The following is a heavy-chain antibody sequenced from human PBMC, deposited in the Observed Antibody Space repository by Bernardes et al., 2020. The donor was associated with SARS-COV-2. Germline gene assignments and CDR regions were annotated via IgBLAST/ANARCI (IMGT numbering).Heavy chain of an antibody. CDR1: GFTFITYA. D-gene: IGHD3-10*01. V-gene: IGHV3-23*01. Sequence: GGSLRLSCAASGFTFITYAMSWVRQAPGKGLEWVSAISGSGGNTYYADSLKGRFTISRDNSKNTLYLQMNSLRAEDTAVYYCAKAGEILWFGDLSYYFDYWGQGTLVTVSS. J-gene: IGHJ4*02. CDR3: AKAGEILWFGDLSYYFDY. CDR2: ISGSGGNT.